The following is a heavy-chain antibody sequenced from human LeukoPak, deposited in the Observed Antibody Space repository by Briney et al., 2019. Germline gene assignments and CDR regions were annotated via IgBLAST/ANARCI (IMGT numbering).Heavy chain of an antibody. CDR1: GFTFSSYS. CDR2: ISSSSSYI. Sequence: PGGSLRLSCAASGFTFSSYSMNWVRQAPGKGLEWVSSISSSSSYIYYADSVKGRFTISRDNAKNSLYLQMNSLRAEDTAVYYCARVQRSYGFGAFDIWGQGTMVTVSS. V-gene: IGHV3-21*01. CDR3: ARVQRSYGFGAFDI. D-gene: IGHD5-18*01. J-gene: IGHJ3*02.